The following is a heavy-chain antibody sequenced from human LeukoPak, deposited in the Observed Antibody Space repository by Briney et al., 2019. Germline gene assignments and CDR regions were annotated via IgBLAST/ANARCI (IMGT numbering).Heavy chain of an antibody. CDR2: ISGSGGST. V-gene: IGHV3-23*01. D-gene: IGHD2-15*01. Sequence: GGSLRLSCAASGFTFSSYAISWVRQAPGKGLQGVSAISGSGGSTYYADSVKGRFTISRDNSKNTLYLQMNSLRAEDTAVYYCAKVASIVVVVAPGQDAFDIWGQGTMVTVSS. J-gene: IGHJ3*02. CDR1: GFTFSSYA. CDR3: AKVASIVVVVAPGQDAFDI.